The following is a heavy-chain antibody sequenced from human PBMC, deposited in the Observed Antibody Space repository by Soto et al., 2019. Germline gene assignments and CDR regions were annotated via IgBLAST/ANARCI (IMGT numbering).Heavy chain of an antibody. CDR3: ARYPYSSSPFDY. CDR2: IYYSGST. D-gene: IGHD6-6*01. J-gene: IGHJ4*02. CDR1: GGSISSYY. V-gene: IGHV4-59*01. Sequence: GPRTRKTSETLSLACTVSGGSISSYYWSWIRQPPGKGLEWIGYIYYSGSTNYNPSLKSRVSISVDTSKNQFSLKLSSVTAADTAVYYCARYPYSSSPFDYWGQGTLVTVSS.